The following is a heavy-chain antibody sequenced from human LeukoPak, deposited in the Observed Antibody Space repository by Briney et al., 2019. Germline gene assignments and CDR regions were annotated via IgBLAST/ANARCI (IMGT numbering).Heavy chain of an antibody. V-gene: IGHV3-7*01. D-gene: IGHD3-22*01. CDR1: GFTFSSYW. Sequence: GGSLRLSCAASGFTFSSYWMSWVRQAPGKGLEWVANIKQDGSEKYYVDSVKGRFTISRDNVKNSLYLQMNSLRAEDTAVYYCARDSSSGEFDYWGQGTLVTVSS. CDR3: ARDSSSGEFDY. J-gene: IGHJ4*02. CDR2: IKQDGSEK.